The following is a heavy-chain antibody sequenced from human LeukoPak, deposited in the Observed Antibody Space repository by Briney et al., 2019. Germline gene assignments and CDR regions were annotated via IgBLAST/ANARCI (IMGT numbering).Heavy chain of an antibody. CDR1: GYTFTSYG. D-gene: IGHD3-9*01. Sequence: ASVKVSCKTSGYTFTSYGISWVRRAPGQGLEWMGWISAYNGNTNYAQKFQGRVTMTEDTSTDTAYMELSSLRSEDTAVYYCATSYYDILTGYRPLAYWGQGTLVTVSS. CDR3: ATSYYDILTGYRPLAY. CDR2: ISAYNGNT. J-gene: IGHJ4*02. V-gene: IGHV1-18*01.